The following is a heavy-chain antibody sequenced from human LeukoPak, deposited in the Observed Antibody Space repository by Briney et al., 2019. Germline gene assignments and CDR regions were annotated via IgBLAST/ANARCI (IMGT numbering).Heavy chain of an antibody. V-gene: IGHV3-74*03. CDR3: VRTSRDGYNPLDY. CDR2: ISTDGSST. J-gene: IGHJ4*02. CDR1: GFTFSNYW. Sequence: GGSLRLSCAASGFTFSNYWMHWVRQAPGKGLVWVSRISTDGSSTTYADSVKGRFTISRDNAKNSLYLQMNSLRAEDTAVYYCVRTSRDGYNPLDYWGQGTLVTVSS. D-gene: IGHD5-24*01.